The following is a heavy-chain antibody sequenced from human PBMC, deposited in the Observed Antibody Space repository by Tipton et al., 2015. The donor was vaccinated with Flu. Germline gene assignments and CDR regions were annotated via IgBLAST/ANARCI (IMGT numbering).Heavy chain of an antibody. CDR2: LHHTGNT. CDR3: ARRDYSNYVSVPKNWFDS. J-gene: IGHJ5*01. CDR1: GDYISSDFF. D-gene: IGHD4-11*01. V-gene: IGHV4-38-2*01. Sequence: TLSLTCAVSGDYISSDFFWDWIRQSPGKGLEWIGNLHHTGNTYYNPSLRSRVTILVDRSKNQFSLKLSSVTAADTAVYYCARRDYSNYVSVPKNWFDSWGQGILVTVSS.